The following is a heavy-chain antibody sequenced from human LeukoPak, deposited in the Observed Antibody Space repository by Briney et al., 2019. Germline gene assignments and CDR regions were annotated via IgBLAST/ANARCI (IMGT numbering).Heavy chain of an antibody. J-gene: IGHJ4*02. D-gene: IGHD3-3*01. CDR3: ARQAVLRFLAWSGHSDY. Sequence: SETLSLTCTVSGGSISSSSYYRGWIRQPPGKGLEWMGRIDYSGSTYYNPSLKSRVTISVDTSKNQLSLKLSSVTAADTAVYYCARQAVLRFLAWSGHSDYWGQGTLVTVSS. CDR1: GGSISSSSYY. CDR2: IDYSGST. V-gene: IGHV4-39*01.